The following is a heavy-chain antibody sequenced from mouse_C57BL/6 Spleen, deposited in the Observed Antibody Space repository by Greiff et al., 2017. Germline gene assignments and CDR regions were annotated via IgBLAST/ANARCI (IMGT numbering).Heavy chain of an antibody. CDR2: ILPGSGST. Sequence: VQLQQSGAELMKPGASVKLSCKATGYTFTGYWIEWVKQRPGHGLEWIGEILPGSGSTNYNEKFKGNATFTADTSSNTAYMQLSSLTTEDSAIYYCASDYDGTYWGEGSLVTVSA. D-gene: IGHD2-4*01. J-gene: IGHJ3*01. CDR3: ASDYDGTY. CDR1: GYTFTGYW. V-gene: IGHV1-9*01.